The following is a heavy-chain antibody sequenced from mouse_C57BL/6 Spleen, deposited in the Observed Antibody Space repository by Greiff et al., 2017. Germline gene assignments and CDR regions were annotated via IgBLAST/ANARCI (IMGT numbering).Heavy chain of an antibody. V-gene: IGHV1-85*01. CDR3: VGGHPWFAY. CDR1: GYTFTRYD. CDR2: IYPRDGST. Sequence: QVQLQQSGPEPVKPGASVKLSCKASGYTFTRYDINWVKQRPGQGLEWIGGIYPRDGSTKYNEKFTGKATLTVDTSSSTAYMELHGLKSGDSAVYFCVGGHPWFAYWGQGTLVTVSA. J-gene: IGHJ3*01.